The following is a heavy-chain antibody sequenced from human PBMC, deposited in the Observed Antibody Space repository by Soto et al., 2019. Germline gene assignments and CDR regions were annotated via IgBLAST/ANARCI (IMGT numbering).Heavy chain of an antibody. CDR3: ARRGYCSSTSCYYAFNI. J-gene: IGHJ3*02. V-gene: IGHV4-30-4*01. D-gene: IGHD2-2*01. CDR2: INYSGST. CDR1: GGSISSGDYY. Sequence: RSLTCTVSGGSISSGDYYWNWIRQPPGKGLEWIGYINYSGSTYYNPSLRSRVTISVDTSKNNFSLKLSSVTAADTAVYFCARRGYCSSTSCYYAFNIWGQGTMVTVSS.